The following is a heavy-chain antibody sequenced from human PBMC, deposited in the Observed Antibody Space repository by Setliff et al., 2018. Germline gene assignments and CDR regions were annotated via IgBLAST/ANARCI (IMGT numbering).Heavy chain of an antibody. Sequence: TSETLSLTCTVSGGSMSTSSHHWVWIRQSPGKGLEWIGTIYSSGTTYYNLSLKSRVTISLDTSKSQFSLNLGSVTAADTAVYYCTRRPRGRAAFDIWGQGTMVTVSS. V-gene: IGHV4-39*01. CDR3: TRRPRGRAAFDI. CDR1: GGSMSTSSHH. D-gene: IGHD3-10*01. CDR2: IYSSGTT. J-gene: IGHJ3*02.